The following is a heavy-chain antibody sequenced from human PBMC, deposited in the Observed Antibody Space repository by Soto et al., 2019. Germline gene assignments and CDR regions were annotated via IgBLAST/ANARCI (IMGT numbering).Heavy chain of an antibody. CDR2: INAGNGNT. CDR1: GYTFTSYA. CDR3: ASHIVVVPAAPRQVDS. D-gene: IGHD2-2*01. J-gene: IGHJ4*02. Sequence: GASVKVSCKASGYTFTSYAMHWVRQAPGQRLEWMGWINAGNGNTKYSQKFQGRVTITRDTSASTAYMELSSLRSEDTAVYYCASHIVVVPAAPRQVDSWGQGPLVTVSS. V-gene: IGHV1-3*01.